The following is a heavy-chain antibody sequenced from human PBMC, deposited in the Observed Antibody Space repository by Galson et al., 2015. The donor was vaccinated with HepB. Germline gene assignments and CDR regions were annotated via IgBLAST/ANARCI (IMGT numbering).Heavy chain of an antibody. CDR1: GFTFSSFA. CDR3: AKEGRGYSGSSFDY. J-gene: IGHJ4*02. D-gene: IGHD1-26*01. CDR2: ISGSGGST. V-gene: IGHV3-23*01. Sequence: SLRLSCAASGFTFSSFAMSWVRQAPGKGLEWVSTISGSGGSTYYADSVKGRFTISRDNSKNTLYLQMNSLKTEDTAVYYCAKEGRGYSGSSFDYWGQGTLVTVSS.